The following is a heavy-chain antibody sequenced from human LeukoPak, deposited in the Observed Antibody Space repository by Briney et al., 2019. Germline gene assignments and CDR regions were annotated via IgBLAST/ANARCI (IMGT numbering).Heavy chain of an antibody. V-gene: IGHV3-7*01. CDR2: INQGGSEQ. CDR1: GFPFSGYW. Sequence: GGSLRLSCAASGFPFSGYWMDWVRQAPGKGVEWVANINQGGSEQYYGASVKGRFIISRDNAKNSLYLQMYSLRAEDTAVYYCSRSLNYLGQGALVTVSS. CDR3: SRSLNY. J-gene: IGHJ4*02.